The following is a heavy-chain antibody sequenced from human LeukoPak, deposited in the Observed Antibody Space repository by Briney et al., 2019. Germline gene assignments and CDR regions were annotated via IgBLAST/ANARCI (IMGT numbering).Heavy chain of an antibody. CDR1: GGSISSYY. Sequence: SETLPLTCTVSGGSISSYYWSWIRQPPGKGLEWIGYIYYSGSTNYNPSLKSRVTISVDTSKNQFSLNLKSVTAADTAAYYCARGKGYFDYWGQGTLVTVSS. J-gene: IGHJ4*02. V-gene: IGHV4-59*01. CDR2: IYYSGST. CDR3: ARGKGYFDY.